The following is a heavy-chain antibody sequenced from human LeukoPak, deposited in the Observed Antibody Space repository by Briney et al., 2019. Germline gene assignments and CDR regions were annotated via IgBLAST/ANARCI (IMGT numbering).Heavy chain of an antibody. CDR1: SGSINSSNW. J-gene: IGHJ4*02. Sequence: SETLSLTCAVSSGSINSSNWWSWVRQPPGKGLEWIGEIYPSGSTNYNPSLKSQVTMSVDESKNEFSLKLTSVTAADTAVYYCATTPREYSSTWYYFDYWGQGILVTVSS. CDR2: IYPSGST. V-gene: IGHV4-4*02. D-gene: IGHD6-13*01. CDR3: ATTPREYSSTWYYFDY.